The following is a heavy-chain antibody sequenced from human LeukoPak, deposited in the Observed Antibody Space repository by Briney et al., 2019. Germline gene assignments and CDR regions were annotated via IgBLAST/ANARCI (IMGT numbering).Heavy chain of an antibody. V-gene: IGHV3-23*01. Sequence: GGSLRLSCAASGFTFSSFTMTWVRQAPGKGLEWVSAIGGRGGSTYYADFLEGRFTIARDNSKDMVYLQMDSLKVEDTAIYYCGKEGGAWGQGTKVTVSS. J-gene: IGHJ5*02. CDR1: GFTFSSFT. D-gene: IGHD3-16*01. CDR3: GKEGGA. CDR2: IGGRGGST.